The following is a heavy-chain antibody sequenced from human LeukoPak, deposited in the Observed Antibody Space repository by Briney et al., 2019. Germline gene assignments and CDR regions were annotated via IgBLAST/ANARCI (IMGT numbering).Heavy chain of an antibody. D-gene: IGHD2-2*01. J-gene: IGHJ6*03. V-gene: IGHV4-59*01. CDR3: ARYTSCYEGISKCAYYHYMDV. CDR1: GGSISSYY. Sequence: SETLSLTCTVSGGSISSYYWSWIRQPPGKGLEWIGYIYYSGSTNYNPSLKSRVTISVDTSKNQFSLKLSSVTAADTAVYYCARYTSCYEGISKCAYYHYMDVWGKGTTVTVSS. CDR2: IYYSGST.